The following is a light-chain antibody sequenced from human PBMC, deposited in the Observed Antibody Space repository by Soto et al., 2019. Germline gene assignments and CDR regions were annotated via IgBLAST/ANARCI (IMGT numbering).Light chain of an antibody. J-gene: IGLJ1*01. V-gene: IGLV2-8*01. CDR1: SSDVGGYDH. Sequence: QSVLTQPPSASGSPGQSVTIPCTGTSSDVGGYDHVSWYQQHPGKAPNLMIYEVTKRPAGVPDRFSGSKSGNTASLTVSGLQAEDEADYFCSSDAGNYTYVFGTGTKVTVL. CDR2: EVT. CDR3: SSDAGNYTYV.